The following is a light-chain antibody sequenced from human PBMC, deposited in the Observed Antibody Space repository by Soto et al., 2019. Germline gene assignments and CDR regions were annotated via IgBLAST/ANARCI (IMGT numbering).Light chain of an antibody. Sequence: QSVLTQPASVSGSPGQSITISCTGTSSDVGGYNYVSWYQHHPGKASKLIIYDVSNRPSGVSIRFSGSKSDNTASLTISVLQPEDEADYHCSSYTTSNTRQIVFGTGTKVTVL. CDR3: SSYTTSNTRQIV. CDR2: DVS. V-gene: IGLV2-14*03. J-gene: IGLJ1*01. CDR1: SSDVGGYNY.